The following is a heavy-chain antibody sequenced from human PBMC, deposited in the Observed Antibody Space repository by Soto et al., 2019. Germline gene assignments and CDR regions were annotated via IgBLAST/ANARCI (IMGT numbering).Heavy chain of an antibody. D-gene: IGHD3-3*01. V-gene: IGHV4-61*01. CDR1: GGSVSSGSYY. CDR2: IYYSGST. Sequence: SETLSLTCTVSGGSVSSGSYYWSWIRRPPGKGLEWIGYIYYSGSTNYNPSLKSRVTISVDTSKNQFSLKRSSVTAADTAVYYCARERTHYDFWSGLTYYYYGMDVWGQGTTVTVSS. CDR3: ARERTHYDFWSGLTYYYYGMDV. J-gene: IGHJ6*02.